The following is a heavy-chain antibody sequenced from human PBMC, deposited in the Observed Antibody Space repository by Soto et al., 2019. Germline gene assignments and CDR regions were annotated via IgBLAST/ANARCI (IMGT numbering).Heavy chain of an antibody. D-gene: IGHD6-19*01. J-gene: IGHJ4*02. Sequence: QVQLVQSGAEVKKPGASVKVSCKASGYTFTSYGISWVRQAPGQGLEWMGWISAYNGNTNYAQKIQGGVTMTTDTSKSTAYMELRSLRSDDTGVYYCARGLGQMQSRGWYGGADYWGQGTLVTVSS. CDR2: ISAYNGNT. V-gene: IGHV1-18*01. CDR3: ARGLGQMQSRGWYGGADY. CDR1: GYTFTSYG.